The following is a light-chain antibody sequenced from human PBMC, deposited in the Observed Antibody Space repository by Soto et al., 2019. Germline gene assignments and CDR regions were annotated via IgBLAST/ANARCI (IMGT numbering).Light chain of an antibody. Sequence: QSALTQPPSVSGSPGQSVTISCTGISSDVGSYNRVSWYQQPPGTAPKLMIYEVSNRPSGVPDRFSGSKSGNTASLTISGLQAEDEADYYCSSYTSSSTFVVFGGGTKVTVL. V-gene: IGLV2-18*02. CDR1: SSDVGSYNR. J-gene: IGLJ2*01. CDR2: EVS. CDR3: SSYTSSSTFVV.